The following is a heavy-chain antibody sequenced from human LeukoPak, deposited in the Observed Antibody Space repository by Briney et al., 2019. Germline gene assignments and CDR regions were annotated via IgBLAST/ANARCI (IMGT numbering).Heavy chain of an antibody. D-gene: IGHD4-17*01. V-gene: IGHV3-21*01. Sequence: GGSLRLSCAPSGITFSSHSMHWARQDRGRGLDRVPSFSSSSYIYYEESVKGRFTISRDNDKNSLYLKMNSLRAEDTAVYYCARDDDYGDYGFGHWGQGTLVTVSS. CDR1: GITFSSHS. CDR2: FSSSSYI. CDR3: ARDDDYGDYGFGH. J-gene: IGHJ4*02.